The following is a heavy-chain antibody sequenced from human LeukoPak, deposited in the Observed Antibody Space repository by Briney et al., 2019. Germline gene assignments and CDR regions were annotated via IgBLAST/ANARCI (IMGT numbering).Heavy chain of an antibody. CDR1: GLTFSSYA. Sequence: GGSLRLSCAASGLTFSSYAMSWVRQAPGKGLEWVSAISGSSGHTYYADSVKGRFTISRDNSKNTLYLQMNSLRAEDTAVYYCAKSIVVGRVFPGLDSWGQGTLVTVPS. CDR3: AKSIVVGRVFPGLDS. D-gene: IGHD2-15*01. J-gene: IGHJ4*02. V-gene: IGHV3-23*01. CDR2: ISGSSGHT.